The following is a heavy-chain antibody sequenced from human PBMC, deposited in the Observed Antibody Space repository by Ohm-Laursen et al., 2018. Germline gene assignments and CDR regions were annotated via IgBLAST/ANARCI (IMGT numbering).Heavy chain of an antibody. CDR3: AKDRMVYAD. D-gene: IGHD2-8*01. V-gene: IGHV3-23*01. CDR1: GFTVSSNY. CDR2: ISDSGRKT. Sequence: SLRLSCAASGFTVSSNYMSWVRQAPGKGLEWVSAISDSGRKTYYADSVKGRFTISRDNSKNTLYLQMSSLRAEDTAVYYCAKDRMVYADWGQGTLVTVSS. J-gene: IGHJ4*02.